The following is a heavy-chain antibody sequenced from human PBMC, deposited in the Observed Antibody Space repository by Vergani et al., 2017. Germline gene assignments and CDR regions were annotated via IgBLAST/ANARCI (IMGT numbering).Heavy chain of an antibody. CDR1: GFTFSSYA. J-gene: IGHJ4*01. CDR2: ISASGENR. Sequence: EVQLVESGGVVVQPGGSLRLSCAASGFTFSSYAMSWVRQAPGKGLEWVSTISASGENRYYADSVKGRFTISRDNSKNTLFLQMSSLRAEDTAVYYCARAYGRYDWFDYWGQRTLVTVSS. V-gene: IGHV3-23*04. D-gene: IGHD1-20*01. CDR3: ARAYGRYDWFDY.